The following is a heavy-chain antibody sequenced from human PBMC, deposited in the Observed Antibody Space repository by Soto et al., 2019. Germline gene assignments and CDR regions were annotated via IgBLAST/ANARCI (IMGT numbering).Heavy chain of an antibody. CDR2: IGGSGGTT. D-gene: IGHD5-12*01. CDR3: ARTSGYDYYASNCIEW. Sequence: PGGSLRLSCAASGFTFSSYAMTWARRAPGKGLEWVSAIGGSGGTTYYADSVKGRITISRDNSRNTLYLQMNSLRAEDTAVYYCARTSGYDYYASNCIEWWGQGTLVTVSS. J-gene: IGHJ4*02. V-gene: IGHV3-23*01. CDR1: GFTFSSYA.